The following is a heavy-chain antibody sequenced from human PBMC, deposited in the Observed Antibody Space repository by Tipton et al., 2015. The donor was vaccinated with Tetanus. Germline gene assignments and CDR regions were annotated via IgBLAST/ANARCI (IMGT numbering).Heavy chain of an antibody. CDR2: IYSSGST. CDR1: GGSINPYY. J-gene: IGHJ5*02. V-gene: IGHV4-59*01. CDR3: ARDHRLSASYAGWFDP. Sequence: TLSLTCSVSGGSINPYYWSWIRQPPGKGLEWIGNIYSSGSTYYNPSLKSRVTISVDTSRNQFSLRLKSVTPADTAMYYCARDHRLSASYAGWFDPWGQGTPVTVSS. D-gene: IGHD2-8*01.